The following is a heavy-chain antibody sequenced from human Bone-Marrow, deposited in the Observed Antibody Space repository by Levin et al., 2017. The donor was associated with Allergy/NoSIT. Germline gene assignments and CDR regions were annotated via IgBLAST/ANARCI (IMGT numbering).Heavy chain of an antibody. D-gene: IGHD2/OR15-2a*01. CDR2: IIPRFDTP. CDR1: GDAFSNFA. CDR3: ARELDDASGSYLPYYFYAMDV. V-gene: IGHV1-69*06. J-gene: IGHJ6*02. Sequence: ASVKVSCKVSGDAFSNFAINWVRQAPGQGLEWLGGIIPRFDTPNYAQKFRGRVTITADKSTWSVSMELSSLRSEDTAVYYCARELDDASGSYLPYYFYAMDVWGQGTTVTVSS.